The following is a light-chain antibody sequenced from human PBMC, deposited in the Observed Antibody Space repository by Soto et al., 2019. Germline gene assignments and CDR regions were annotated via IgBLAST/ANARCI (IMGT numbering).Light chain of an antibody. V-gene: IGKV3-20*01. CDR1: QSVSSTY. CDR2: DLS. Sequence: EIVLTQSPGTLSLSPGESATLSYRASQSVSSTYLAWYQQKPGQAPRLLIYDLSRRTTGIPDRFSASGSGTDFTLTISRLEPEDFAVYYCQQYGSSPRTFGQGTKLEI. J-gene: IGKJ2*02. CDR3: QQYGSSPRT.